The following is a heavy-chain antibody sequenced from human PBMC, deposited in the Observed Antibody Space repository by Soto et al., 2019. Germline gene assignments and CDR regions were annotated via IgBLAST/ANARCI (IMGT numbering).Heavy chain of an antibody. CDR2: IIPIFGTA. V-gene: IGHV1-69*13. J-gene: IGHJ6*02. D-gene: IGHD2-21*01. CDR3: ARDSGRGSDGYNGYYYYGMDV. CDR1: GSTFSSYA. Sequence: SVKVSCKASGSTFSSYAISWVRQAPGQGLEWMGGIIPIFGTANYAQKFQGRVTITADESTSTAYMELSSLRSEDTAVYYCARDSGRGSDGYNGYYYYGMDVWGQGTTVTVSS.